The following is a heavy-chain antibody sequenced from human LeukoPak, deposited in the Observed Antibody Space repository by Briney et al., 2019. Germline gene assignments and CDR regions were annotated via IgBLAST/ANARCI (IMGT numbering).Heavy chain of an antibody. D-gene: IGHD6-6*01. CDR1: GGSISSSSYY. CDR3: ASGEYSSSLGDY. J-gene: IGHJ4*02. CDR2: IYYSGST. Sequence: PSETLSLTCTVSGGSISSSSYYWGWIRQPPGKGLEWIGSIYYSGSTYYNPSLKSRVTISVDTSKNQFSLKLSSVTAADTAVYYCASGEYSSSLGDYWGQGTLVTVSS. V-gene: IGHV4-39*07.